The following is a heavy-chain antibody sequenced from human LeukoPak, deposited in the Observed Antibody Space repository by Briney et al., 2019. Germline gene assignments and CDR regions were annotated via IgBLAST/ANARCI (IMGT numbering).Heavy chain of an antibody. CDR3: ARDKVVVVPAAQYYYYYGMDV. J-gene: IGHJ6*04. Sequence: GGSLRLSCAASGFTFSSYWMHWVRHAPGKGLVWVSRINSDGSSTSYADSVKGRFTISRDNAKNTLYLQMNSLRAEDTAVYYCARDKVVVVPAAQYYYYYGMDVWGKGTTVTVSS. CDR1: GFTFSSYW. CDR2: INSDGSST. D-gene: IGHD2-2*01. V-gene: IGHV3-74*01.